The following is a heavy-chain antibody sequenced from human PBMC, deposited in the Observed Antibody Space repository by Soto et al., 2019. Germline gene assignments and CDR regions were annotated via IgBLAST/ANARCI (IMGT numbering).Heavy chain of an antibody. CDR1: GYTFTSYG. D-gene: IGHD2-15*01. CDR3: ARAREGYCSGGSCYELDY. CDR2: ISAYNGNT. V-gene: IGHV1-18*01. Sequence: QVQLVQSGAEVKKPGASVKVSCKASGYTFTSYGISWVRQAPGQGLEWMGWISAYNGNTNYAQKLQGRVTMTTGTSTSTAYVERRGLRSDDTAVYYCARAREGYCSGGSCYELDYWGQGTLVTVSS. J-gene: IGHJ4*02.